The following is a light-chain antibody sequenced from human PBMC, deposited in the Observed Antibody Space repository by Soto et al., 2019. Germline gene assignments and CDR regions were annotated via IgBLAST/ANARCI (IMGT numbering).Light chain of an antibody. CDR2: SNN. CDR3: AAWDDSLNGPV. V-gene: IGLV1-44*01. J-gene: IGLJ2*01. CDR1: SSNIGSNT. Sequence: QSVLTQPPSASGTPWQRVTISCSGSSSNIGSNTVTWYQQLPGTAPKLLIYSNNQRPSGVPDRFSGSKSGTSASLAISGLQSEDEADYYCAAWDDSLNGPVFGGGTKLTVL.